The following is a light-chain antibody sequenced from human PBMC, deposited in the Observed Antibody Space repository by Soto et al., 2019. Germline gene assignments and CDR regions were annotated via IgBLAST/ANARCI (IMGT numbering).Light chain of an antibody. J-gene: IGKJ5*01. V-gene: IGKV1-12*01. CDR2: GSS. CDR1: QDVGKW. Sequence: DIQMTQSPPSVSASVGDRVTITCRASQDVGKWLAWNQQKPGKAPTLLNHGSSSLQSGVPPRYSGSGYGTDFTLTISSLQPEDFATYYCQQANSFPITFGQGTRLEIK. CDR3: QQANSFPIT.